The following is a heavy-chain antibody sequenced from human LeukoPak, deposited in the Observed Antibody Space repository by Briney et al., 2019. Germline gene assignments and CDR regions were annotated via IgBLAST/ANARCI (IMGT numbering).Heavy chain of an antibody. CDR1: GYIFTGYY. CDR3: ATARFVSGSYYFDY. Sequence: ASVKVSCKASGYIFTGYYMHWVPQAPGQGLEWMGWINPNTGGTKYAQKFQGRVTMTRDTSISTAYMELSRLRSDDTAVYYCATARFVSGSYYFDYWGQGTLVTVSS. V-gene: IGHV1-2*02. CDR2: INPNTGGT. D-gene: IGHD3-22*01. J-gene: IGHJ4*02.